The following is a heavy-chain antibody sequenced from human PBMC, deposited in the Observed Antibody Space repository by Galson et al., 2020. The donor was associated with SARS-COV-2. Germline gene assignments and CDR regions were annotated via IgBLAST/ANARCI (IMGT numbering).Heavy chain of an antibody. CDR2: IRSKAYGGTT. V-gene: IGHV3-49*03. CDR3: TRVRGREPGITIFGVAVPIMDV. D-gene: IGHD3-3*01. CDR1: GFTFGDYA. Sequence: GGSLRLSCTASGFTFGDYAMSWFRQAPGKGLEWVGFIRSKAYGGTTEYAASVKGRFTISRDDSKSIAYLQMNSLKTEDTAVYYCTRVRGREPGITIFGVAVPIMDVWGQGTSVTVSS. J-gene: IGHJ6*02.